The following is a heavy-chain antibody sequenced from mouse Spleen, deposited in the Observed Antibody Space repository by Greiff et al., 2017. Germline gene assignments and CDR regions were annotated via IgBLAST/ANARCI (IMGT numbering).Heavy chain of an antibody. CDR2: IDPSDSYT. Sequence: QVQLKQPGAELVRPGTSVKLSCKASGYTFTSYWMHWVKQRPGQGLEWIGVIDPSDSYTNYNQKFKGKATLTVDTSSSTAYMQLSSLTSEDSAVYYCARDLTTATSFWGQGTTLTVSS. CDR1: GYTFTSYW. J-gene: IGHJ2*01. V-gene: IGHV1-59*01. CDR3: ARDLTTATSF. D-gene: IGHD1-2*01.